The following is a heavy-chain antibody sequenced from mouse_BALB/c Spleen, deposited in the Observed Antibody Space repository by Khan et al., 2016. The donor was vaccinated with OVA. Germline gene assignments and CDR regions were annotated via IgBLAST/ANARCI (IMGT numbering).Heavy chain of an antibody. Sequence: EVELVESGGGLVQPGGSRKLSCAASGFTFSRFGMHWVRQAPEKGLVWVAYISSGSSTIYYGDTVKGRFTISRDNPKNTLFLQMTSLRSEDTAMYYCARDSNFDYWGQGTTLTVSS. CDR2: ISSGSSTI. CDR3: ARDSNFDY. J-gene: IGHJ2*01. CDR1: GFTFSRFG. V-gene: IGHV5-17*02.